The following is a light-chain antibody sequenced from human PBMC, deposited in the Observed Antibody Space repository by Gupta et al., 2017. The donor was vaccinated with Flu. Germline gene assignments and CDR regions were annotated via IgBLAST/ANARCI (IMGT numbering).Light chain of an antibody. CDR1: QTCSSSF. CDR2: GVS. CDR3: QQYGSSPPYT. Sequence: ATLSCRASQTCSSSFLAWYQQKPGQAPRLRIYGVSNRATGIPDRFTGSGSGTDFTLTISRLEPEDFAVYYCQQYGSSPPYTFGQGTKVERK. V-gene: IGKV3-20*01. J-gene: IGKJ2*01.